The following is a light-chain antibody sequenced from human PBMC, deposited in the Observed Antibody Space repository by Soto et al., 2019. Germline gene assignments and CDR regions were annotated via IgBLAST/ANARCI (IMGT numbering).Light chain of an antibody. CDR2: GNT. Sequence: QSVLTQPPSVSGAPGQRVTMSCTGSSSNIGANSDVHWYQQLTGAAPKLLIYGNTNRPSGVSDRFSASKSGTSASLAITGLQAEDEADYYCQSYDNSLSGFYVFGTGTKVTVL. V-gene: IGLV1-40*01. CDR1: SSNIGANSD. CDR3: QSYDNSLSGFYV. J-gene: IGLJ1*01.